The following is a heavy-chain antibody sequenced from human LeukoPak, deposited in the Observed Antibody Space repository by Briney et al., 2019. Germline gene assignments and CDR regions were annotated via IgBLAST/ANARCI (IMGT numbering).Heavy chain of an antibody. CDR3: STEDKYCTTTTCADY. D-gene: IGHD2-2*01. J-gene: IGHJ4*02. V-gene: IGHV1-2*02. Sequence: ASVKVSCKASGYTFTTYYVHWVRQAPGQGLEWMGYMRPTSGDSNFAQKFQDRVTMTRDTSISTAYLELSRLTSNDTAVYYCSTEDKYCTTTTCADYWGQGTLVTVSS. CDR2: MRPTSGDS. CDR1: GYTFTTYY.